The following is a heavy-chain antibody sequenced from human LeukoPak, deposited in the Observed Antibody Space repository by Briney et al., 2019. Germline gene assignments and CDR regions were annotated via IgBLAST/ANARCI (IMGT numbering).Heavy chain of an antibody. V-gene: IGHV4-34*01. CDR2: INHSGST. CDR3: ARGEYDSSGYPPFDY. D-gene: IGHD3-22*01. CDR1: GGSFSGYY. Sequence: PSETLSLTCAVYGGSFSGYYWSWIRQPPGKGLEWIGEINHSGSTNYNPSLKSRVTISVDTSKNQFSLKLSSVTAADTAVYYCARGEYDSSGYPPFDYWGPGTLVTVSS. J-gene: IGHJ4*02.